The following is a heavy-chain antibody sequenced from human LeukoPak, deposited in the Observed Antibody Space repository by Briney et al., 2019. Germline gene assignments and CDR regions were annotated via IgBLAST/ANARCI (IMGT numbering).Heavy chain of an antibody. D-gene: IGHD6-13*01. CDR2: ISHDGSDK. CDR1: GFAFNKYA. CDR3: AKAVGSISWSFDY. J-gene: IGHJ4*02. Sequence: TGGSLRLSCVASGFAFNKYAMHWVRQAPGKGLEWVALISHDGSDKNYADSVKGRFTISRDNSNSTLYLQMDSLRGDDAAVYYCAKAVGSISWSFDYWGQGTLVTVPS. V-gene: IGHV3-30*18.